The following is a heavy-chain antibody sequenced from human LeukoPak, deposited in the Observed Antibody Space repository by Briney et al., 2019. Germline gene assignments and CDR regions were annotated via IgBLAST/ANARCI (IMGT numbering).Heavy chain of an antibody. CDR2: VYQTGDT. CDR3: ARHPFSAPFDY. J-gene: IGHJ4*02. D-gene: IGHD6-19*01. CDR1: GGSMNNYY. V-gene: IGHV4-59*08. Sequence: SETLSLTCIVSGGSMNNYYWSWFRQPPGKGLEWIAYVYQTGDTRYNPSLKSRVSISLDMSKNQFSLKVSSVTATDTAVYYCARHPFSAPFDYWGRESWSPSPQ.